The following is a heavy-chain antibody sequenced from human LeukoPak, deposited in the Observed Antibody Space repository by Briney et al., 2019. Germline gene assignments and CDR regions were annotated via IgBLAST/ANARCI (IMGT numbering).Heavy chain of an antibody. CDR1: GGSISSGSYY. CDR2: IYYSGST. CDR3: ARAKVGPDDNWFDP. J-gene: IGHJ5*02. V-gene: IGHV4-61*01. D-gene: IGHD4-23*01. Sequence: PSQTLSLTCTVSGGSISSGSYYWSWIRQPPGKGLDWIGYIYYSGSTNYNPSLKSRVTISVDTSKNQFSLKLSSATAADTAVYYCARAKVGPDDNWFDPWGQGTLVTVSS.